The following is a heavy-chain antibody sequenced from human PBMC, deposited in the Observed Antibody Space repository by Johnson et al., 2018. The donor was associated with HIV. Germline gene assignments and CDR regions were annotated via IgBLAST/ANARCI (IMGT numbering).Heavy chain of an antibody. CDR3: ARVVGYKYGSAGDNDAFDI. D-gene: IGHD5-18*01. CDR2: LTWNGGST. V-gene: IGHV3-20*04. Sequence: VQLVESGGGVVRPGGSLRLSCAASGFTFDDYGMSWVRQAPGKGLEWVSGLTWNGGSTGYADSVKGRFTISRDNAKNSLYLKMNSLRAEDTALYYCARVVGYKYGSAGDNDAFDIWGQGTVVTVSS. CDR1: GFTFDDYG. J-gene: IGHJ3*02.